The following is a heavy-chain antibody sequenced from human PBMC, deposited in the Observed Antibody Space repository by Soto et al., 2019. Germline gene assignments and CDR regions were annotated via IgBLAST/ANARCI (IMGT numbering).Heavy chain of an antibody. D-gene: IGHD4-17*01. CDR3: ARSTNDYGDRH. Sequence: QVQLVQSGAEVKKPGASVKVSCKASGYTFTSYDINWVRQATGQGLEWMGWMNPNSGNTGYAQKFQGRVSMTRNTSIITAYMELSSLPSADTAVYYCARSTNDYGDRHWGQGPLVTVSS. V-gene: IGHV1-8*01. J-gene: IGHJ4*02. CDR1: GYTFTSYD. CDR2: MNPNSGNT.